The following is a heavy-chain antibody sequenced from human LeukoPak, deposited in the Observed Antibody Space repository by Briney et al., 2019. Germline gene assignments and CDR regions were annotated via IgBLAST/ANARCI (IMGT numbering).Heavy chain of an antibody. Sequence: ASVKVSCKASGGTFSSYGISWVRQAPGQGLEWMGWISAYNGNTNYAQKLQGRVTMTTDTSTSTAYMELRSLRSDDTAVYYCARYCSGGSCYDPWGQGTLVTVSS. V-gene: IGHV1-18*01. J-gene: IGHJ5*02. D-gene: IGHD2-15*01. CDR1: GGTFSSYG. CDR2: ISAYNGNT. CDR3: ARYCSGGSCYDP.